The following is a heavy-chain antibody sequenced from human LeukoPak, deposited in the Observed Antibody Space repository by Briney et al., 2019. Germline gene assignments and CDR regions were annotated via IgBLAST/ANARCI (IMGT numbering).Heavy chain of an antibody. J-gene: IGHJ4*02. CDR2: INHSGYT. Sequence: SETLSLTCAVYGESSFSSYYWSWIGQTPGGTLEWIGEINHSGYTNYNPSLKSRVTLSIDTSKNQFSLRLNSVTAADTAVYYCSRQVVGNDYWGQGILVTVSS. CDR3: SRQVVGNDY. D-gene: IGHD3-22*01. CDR1: GESSFSSYY. V-gene: IGHV4-34*01.